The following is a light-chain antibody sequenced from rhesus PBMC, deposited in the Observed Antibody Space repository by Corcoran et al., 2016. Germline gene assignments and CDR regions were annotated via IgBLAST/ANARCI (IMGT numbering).Light chain of an antibody. V-gene: IGKV1-74*01. CDR2: KAS. CDR3: QHNYGTPFS. J-gene: IGKJ2*01. Sequence: DIQMTQSPSSLSASVGDRVTITCRTSENVDNYLNWYQQKLGKAPKILISKASTLQSGVPSRFSGSGSRTDFTFTIISLQSEDVATYYCQHNYGTPFSFGQGTKVEI. CDR1: ENVDNY.